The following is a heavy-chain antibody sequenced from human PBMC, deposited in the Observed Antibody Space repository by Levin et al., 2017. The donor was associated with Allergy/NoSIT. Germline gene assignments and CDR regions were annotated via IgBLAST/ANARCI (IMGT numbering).Heavy chain of an antibody. Sequence: GESLKISCAASGFTFSSYWMSWVRQAPGKGLEWVANIKQDGSEKYYVDSVKDRFTISRDNAKNSLYLQMNSLRAEDTAVYYCARDAVVAATTHLYYYGMDVWGQGTTVTVSS. CDR2: IKQDGSEK. V-gene: IGHV3-7*01. CDR1: GFTFSSYW. D-gene: IGHD2-15*01. CDR3: ARDAVVAATTHLYYYGMDV. J-gene: IGHJ6*02.